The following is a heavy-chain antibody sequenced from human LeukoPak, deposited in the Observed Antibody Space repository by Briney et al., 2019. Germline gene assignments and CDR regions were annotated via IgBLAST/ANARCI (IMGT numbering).Heavy chain of an antibody. V-gene: IGHV1-46*01. J-gene: IGHJ3*02. CDR1: GYTFTSYY. D-gene: IGHD3-22*01. Sequence: AASVKVSCKASGYTFTSYYMHWVRQAPGQGLEWMGIINPSGGSTSCAQKFQGRVTMTRDTSTSTVYMELSSLRSEDTAVYYCASRTGHGAPMIVVDDAFDIWGQGTMVTVSS. CDR2: INPSGGST. CDR3: ASRTGHGAPMIVVDDAFDI.